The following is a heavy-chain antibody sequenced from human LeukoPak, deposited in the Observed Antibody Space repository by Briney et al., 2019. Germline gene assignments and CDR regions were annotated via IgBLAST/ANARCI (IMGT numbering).Heavy chain of an antibody. Sequence: GGSLRLSCAASGFTLSSYWMHWVRQVPGKGLVWVSRINSDGSSTTYADSVKGRFTISRDNAKNTLYLQMNSLRAEDTAVYYCARDLGSCSRITGYTNWFAPWGQGTLVAVSS. CDR3: ARDLGSCSRITGYTNWFAP. J-gene: IGHJ5*02. CDR2: INSDGSST. V-gene: IGHV3-74*01. CDR1: GFTLSSYW. D-gene: IGHD2-2*01.